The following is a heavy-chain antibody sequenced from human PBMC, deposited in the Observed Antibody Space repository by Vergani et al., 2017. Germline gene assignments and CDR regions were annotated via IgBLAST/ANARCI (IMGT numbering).Heavy chain of an antibody. J-gene: IGHJ4*02. Sequence: VQLVESGGGVVQPGRSLRLSCAASGFTFSSYGMHWVRQAPGKGLEWVAVISYDGSNKYYADSVKGRFTISRDNSKNTLYLQMNSLRAEDTAVYYCAKCYSGSSLFDYWGQGTLVTVSS. V-gene: IGHV3-30*18. CDR1: GFTFSSYG. D-gene: IGHD1-26*01. CDR3: AKCYSGSSLFDY. CDR2: ISYDGSNK.